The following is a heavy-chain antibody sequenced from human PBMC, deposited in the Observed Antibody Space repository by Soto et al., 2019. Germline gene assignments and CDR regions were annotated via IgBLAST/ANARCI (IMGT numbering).Heavy chain of an antibody. V-gene: IGHV1-69*13. CDR1: GATLSSYA. CDR3: AGDRPSPDDSNAYPALDY. Sequence: SVKVSCKASGATLSSYAISGVRRAPGQGLEWMGGIIPIFGTANYAQKFQGRVTITADESTSTAYTELSSLRSEDTAVYFCAGDRPSPDDSNAYPALDYWGQGTLVTVSS. J-gene: IGHJ4*02. D-gene: IGHD3-22*01. CDR2: IIPIFGTA.